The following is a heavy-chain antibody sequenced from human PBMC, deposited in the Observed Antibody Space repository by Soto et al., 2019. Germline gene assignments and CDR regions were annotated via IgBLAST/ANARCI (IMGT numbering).Heavy chain of an antibody. CDR1: GFTFSSYG. D-gene: IGHD5-18*01. V-gene: IGHV3-30*18. CDR2: ISYDGSNK. Sequence: PGGSLRLSCAASGFTFSSYGMHWVRQAPGKGLEWVAVISYDGSNKYYADSVKGRFTISRDNSKNTLYLQMNSLRAEDTAVYYCAKAMVTLNRARAFDYWGQGTLVTVSS. J-gene: IGHJ4*02. CDR3: AKAMVTLNRARAFDY.